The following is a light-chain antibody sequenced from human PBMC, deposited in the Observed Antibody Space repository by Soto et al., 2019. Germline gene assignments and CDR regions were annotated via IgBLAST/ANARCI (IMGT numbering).Light chain of an antibody. J-gene: IGKJ1*01. Sequence: EIVLTQSPGTLSLSPGERATLSCRASQSVSSSYLAWYQQKPGQAPRLLIYGASIRATGIPDRFSGSGSGTDFTLTISSLEPEDFAVYYCQQYGNSPLTFGQGTKVEIK. V-gene: IGKV3-20*01. CDR1: QSVSSSY. CDR3: QQYGNSPLT. CDR2: GAS.